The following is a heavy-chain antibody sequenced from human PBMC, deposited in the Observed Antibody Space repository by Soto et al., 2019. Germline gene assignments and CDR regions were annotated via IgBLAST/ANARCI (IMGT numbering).Heavy chain of an antibody. CDR2: ISYDGSNK. V-gene: IGHV3-30*18. J-gene: IGHJ5*02. D-gene: IGHD2-15*01. Sequence: QVQLVESGGGVVQPGRSLRLSCAASGFTFSSYGMHWVRQAPGKGLEWVAVISYDGSNKYYADSVKGRFTISRDNSKNTLYRQLNSLRAEDPAVYYCAKDHGDMVVGTAPLNWFDPWGQGTLVTVSS. CDR3: AKDHGDMVVGTAPLNWFDP. CDR1: GFTFSSYG.